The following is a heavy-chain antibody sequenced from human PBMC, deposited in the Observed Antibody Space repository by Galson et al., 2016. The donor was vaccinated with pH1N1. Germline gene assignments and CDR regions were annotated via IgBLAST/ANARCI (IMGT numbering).Heavy chain of an antibody. CDR2: IDWDDDK. Sequence: PALVKPTQTLTLTCAFSGFSLTTSGMCVSWIRLPPGKALEWLALIDWDDDKYYSTSLKTRLTISKDTSKNQVVLTMTNMDPVDTATYYCARMKYGDYVNYFDPWGQGTLVTVSS. CDR3: ARMKYGDYVNYFDP. D-gene: IGHD4-17*01. J-gene: IGHJ5*02. V-gene: IGHV2-70*01. CDR1: GFSLTTSGMC.